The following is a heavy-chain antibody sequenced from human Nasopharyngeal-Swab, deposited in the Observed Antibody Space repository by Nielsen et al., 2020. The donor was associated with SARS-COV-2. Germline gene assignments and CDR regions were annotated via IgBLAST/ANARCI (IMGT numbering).Heavy chain of an antibody. J-gene: IGHJ3*02. V-gene: IGHV3-49*01. CDR1: GFTFGDYA. D-gene: IGHD1-26*01. CDR3: ARSVGSFYGQGAFDI. CDR2: IRSRTYGGAP. Sequence: GGSLRLSCTTSGFTFGDYAMSWFRQAPGKGLEWVGVIRSRTYGGAPDYAASVKGRFTISRDGAESIAYLQMNSLETEDTGVYYCARSVGSFYGQGAFDIWGQGTMVTVSS.